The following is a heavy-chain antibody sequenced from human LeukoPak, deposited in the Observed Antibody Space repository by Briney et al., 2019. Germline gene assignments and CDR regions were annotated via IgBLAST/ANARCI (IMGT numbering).Heavy chain of an antibody. J-gene: IGHJ6*04. CDR1: GFTFSDYY. D-gene: IGHD5-18*01. CDR2: ISSSSSYT. V-gene: IGHV3-11*06. CDR3: ARDQKAMVTGYPLAFYYYYGMDV. Sequence: PGGSLRLSCAASGFTFSDYYMSWIRQAPGKELEWVSYISSSSSYTNYADSVKGRFTISRDNAKNSLYLQMNSLRAEDTAVYYCARDQKAMVTGYPLAFYYYYGMDVWGKGTTVTVSS.